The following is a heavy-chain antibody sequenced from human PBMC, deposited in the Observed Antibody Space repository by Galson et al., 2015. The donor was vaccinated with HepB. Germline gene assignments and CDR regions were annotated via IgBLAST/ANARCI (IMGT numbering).Heavy chain of an antibody. CDR3: AREGGYSGYDLIRRRLGGAFDI. J-gene: IGHJ3*02. CDR2: ISSSSSYT. D-gene: IGHD5-12*01. CDR1: GFTFSDYY. Sequence: SLRLSCAASGFTFSDYYMSWIRQAPGKGLEWVSYISSSSSYTNYADSVKGRFTISRDNAKNSLYLQMNSLRAEDTAVYYCAREGGYSGYDLIRRRLGGAFDIWGQGTMVTVSS. V-gene: IGHV3-11*06.